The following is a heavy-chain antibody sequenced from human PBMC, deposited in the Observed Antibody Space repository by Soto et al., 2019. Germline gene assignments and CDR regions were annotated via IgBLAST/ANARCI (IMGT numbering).Heavy chain of an antibody. CDR3: ARVSGGKYYYGMDV. D-gene: IGHD2-15*01. J-gene: IGHJ6*02. CDR2: ISSSSSYI. CDR1: GFTFSSYS. Sequence: GGSLRLSCAASGFTFSSYSMNWVRQAPGKGLEWVSSISSSSSYIYYADAVKGRFTISRDNAKNSLYLQMNSLRAEDTAVYYCARVSGGKYYYGMDVWGQGTTVTVSS. V-gene: IGHV3-21*01.